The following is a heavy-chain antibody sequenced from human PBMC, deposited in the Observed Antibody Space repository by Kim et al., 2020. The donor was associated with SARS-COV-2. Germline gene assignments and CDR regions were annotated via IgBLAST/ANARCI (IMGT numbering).Heavy chain of an antibody. Sequence: GGSLRLSCAASGFTFSTYWMTWARQVPGKGLEWVGNIGPDGSRKNYMDSVKGRFTISRDNAKNALYLQMNNLGAEDTAVFYCARTSLYVSGAYEDYWGQGTLVTVSS. V-gene: IGHV3-7*01. CDR1: GFTFSTYW. CDR3: ARTSLYVSGAYEDY. D-gene: IGHD3-22*01. CDR2: IGPDGSRK. J-gene: IGHJ4*02.